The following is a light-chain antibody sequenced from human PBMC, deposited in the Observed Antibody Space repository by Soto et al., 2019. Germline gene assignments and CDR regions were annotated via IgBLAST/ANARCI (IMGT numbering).Light chain of an antibody. V-gene: IGKV3-15*01. J-gene: IGKJ4*01. CDR3: QQYNNWPLT. CDR2: GAS. CDR1: QTISSN. Sequence: EIVMTKSPATLSVSPGERATLSCRASQTISSNLAWYQQKPGQAPRLLIYGASTRATGIPARFSGSGSGTEFTLTISSLQSEDFAVYYCQQYNNWPLTFGGGTKVEI.